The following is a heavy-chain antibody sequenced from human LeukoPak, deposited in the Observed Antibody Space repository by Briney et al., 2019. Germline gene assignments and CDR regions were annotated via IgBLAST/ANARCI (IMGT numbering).Heavy chain of an antibody. Sequence: SVKVSCKASGGNFVTYAFSWVRQAPGQGIEWMGRITPIIGVRNYARKFQGRVIISADKSTTTVYMELSSLRSDDTAIYYCAREFEGFDDYSDSYYGMDVWGQGTTVTVSS. D-gene: IGHD4-11*01. CDR3: AREFEGFDDYSDSYYGMDV. CDR2: ITPIIGVR. J-gene: IGHJ6*02. V-gene: IGHV1-69*04. CDR1: GGNFVTYA.